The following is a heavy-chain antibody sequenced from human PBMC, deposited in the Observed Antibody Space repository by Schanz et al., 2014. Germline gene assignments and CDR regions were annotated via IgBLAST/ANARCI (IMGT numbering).Heavy chain of an antibody. J-gene: IGHJ4*02. CDR3: ARAFGGYDPAGALDY. D-gene: IGHD5-12*01. CDR1: GYTFTSYG. CDR2: INPNSGTT. V-gene: IGHV1-2*04. Sequence: QVQVVQSGAEVKKPGASVKVSCKASGYTFTSYGINWVRQAPGQGLEWMGWINPNSGTTIYAQKFQGWVTMTRDTSISTAYMELSRLKSDDTAVYYCARAFGGYDPAGALDYWGQGTLVTVSS.